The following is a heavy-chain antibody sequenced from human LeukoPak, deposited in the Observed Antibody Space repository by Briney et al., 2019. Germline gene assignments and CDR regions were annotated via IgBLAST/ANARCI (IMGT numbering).Heavy chain of an antibody. CDR2: INPSSGDT. V-gene: IGHV1-2*06. CDR1: AYTFTDYY. Sequence: ASVKVSCKASAYTFTDYYVHWVRQAPGQGLEWMGRINPSSGDTNYAQNLQGRVTMTRDTSINTVYMELRNLRSDDTATYYCAAGYYGSGSYYRWGQGTLVTVSS. J-gene: IGHJ5*02. CDR3: AAGYYGSGSYYR. D-gene: IGHD3-10*01.